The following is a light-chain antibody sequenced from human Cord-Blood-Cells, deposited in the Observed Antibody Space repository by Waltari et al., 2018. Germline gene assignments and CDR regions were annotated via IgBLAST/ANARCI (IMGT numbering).Light chain of an antibody. CDR3: SSYTSSSTWV. CDR1: SSDVGGYNY. CDR2: DVS. Sequence: QSVLTQPASVSGSPGQSITISCTGTSSDVGGYNYVSWYQQHPGKAPKLMIYDVSKRPSGVSNRFSGSKSGSTASLTISGLQAEDEADYYCSSYTSSSTWVFGGGTKLTVL. V-gene: IGLV2-14*01. J-gene: IGLJ3*02.